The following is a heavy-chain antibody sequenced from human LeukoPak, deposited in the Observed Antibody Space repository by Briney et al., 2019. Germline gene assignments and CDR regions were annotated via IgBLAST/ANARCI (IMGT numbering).Heavy chain of an antibody. CDR1: GFTFTDYY. J-gene: IGHJ4*02. V-gene: IGHV1-2*02. Sequence: ASVKVSCKSSGFTFTDYYIHWVRQAPGQGLEWMGYIGPHSSATSSPQEFQGRVTMTRDTSMSTAYMELTRLTSDDTAVYYCAREGNGLLSKDFDYWGQGTLVTVSS. CDR3: AREGNGLLSKDFDY. CDR2: IGPHSSAT. D-gene: IGHD2/OR15-2a*01.